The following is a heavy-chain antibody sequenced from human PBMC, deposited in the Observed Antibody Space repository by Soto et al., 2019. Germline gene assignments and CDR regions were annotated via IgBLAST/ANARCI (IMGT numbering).Heavy chain of an antibody. CDR1: GGSFRNYY. J-gene: IGHJ5*02. CDR3: ARTALGWFDP. V-gene: IGHV4-34*01. CDR2: VNHSGEA. Sequence: TSETLSLTCGVYGGSFRNYYWIWVRQPPGKGLEWIGEVNHSGEATYNPSLKSRVTISVDTSKNQFSLKLRSVTAADTAVYYCARTALGWFDPWGQGTLVTVSS. D-gene: IGHD2-21*02.